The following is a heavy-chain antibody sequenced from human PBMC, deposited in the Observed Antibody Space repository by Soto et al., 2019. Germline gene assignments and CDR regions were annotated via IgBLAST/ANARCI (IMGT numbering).Heavy chain of an antibody. CDR3: AKSDDLFLGHDFWSGYYPNYYYYGMDV. Sequence: GGSLRLSCAASGFTFSSYAMSWVRQAPGKGLEWVSAISGSGGSTYYADSVKGRFTISRDNSKNTLYLQMNSLRAEDTAVYYCAKSDDLFLGHDFWSGYYPNYYYYGMDVWGQGTTVTVSS. CDR1: GFTFSSYA. V-gene: IGHV3-23*01. J-gene: IGHJ6*02. D-gene: IGHD3-3*01. CDR2: ISGSGGST.